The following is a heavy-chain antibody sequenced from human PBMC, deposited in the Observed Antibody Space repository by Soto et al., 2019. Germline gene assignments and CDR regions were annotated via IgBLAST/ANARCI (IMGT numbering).Heavy chain of an antibody. Sequence: PSETLSLTCTVSGDSISTTTYYWGWMRQPPGKGLEWIASFFIGGNTYYNPSLKSRVTTSVDTSKNQFFLKLSSVTASDTAVYYCARQDSSSWYWVYGMDVWGQGTTVTVSS. CDR2: FFIGGNT. D-gene: IGHD6-13*01. V-gene: IGHV4-39*01. CDR1: GDSISTTTYY. J-gene: IGHJ6*02. CDR3: ARQDSSSWYWVYGMDV.